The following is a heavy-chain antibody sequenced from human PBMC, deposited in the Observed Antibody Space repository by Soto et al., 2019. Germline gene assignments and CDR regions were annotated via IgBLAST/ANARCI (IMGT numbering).Heavy chain of an antibody. Sequence: PGGSLRLACAASGFTFDDYAMHWVRQAPGKGQEWVSGISWNSGSIGYADSVKGRFTISRDNAKNSLYLQMNSLRAEDTALYYCAKVTDYDNWNHYFDYWGQGTLVTVSS. CDR3: AKVTDYDNWNHYFDY. V-gene: IGHV3-9*01. D-gene: IGHD1-20*01. CDR2: ISWNSGSI. J-gene: IGHJ4*02. CDR1: GFTFDDYA.